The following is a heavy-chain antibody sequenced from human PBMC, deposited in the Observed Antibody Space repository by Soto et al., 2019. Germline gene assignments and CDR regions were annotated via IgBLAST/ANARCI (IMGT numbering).Heavy chain of an antibody. Sequence: QVQLVESGGGLVKPGGSLRLYCAASGFTFSEYYMSWIRQAPGKGLEWVSYISSSGSTIYYADSVKGRFTISRDNAKNSLYLQMNSLRAEDTAVYYCARDLPYSYGSVFAFDIWGQGTMVTVSS. V-gene: IGHV3-11*01. J-gene: IGHJ3*02. CDR3: ARDLPYSYGSVFAFDI. CDR1: GFTFSEYY. D-gene: IGHD5-18*01. CDR2: ISSSGSTI.